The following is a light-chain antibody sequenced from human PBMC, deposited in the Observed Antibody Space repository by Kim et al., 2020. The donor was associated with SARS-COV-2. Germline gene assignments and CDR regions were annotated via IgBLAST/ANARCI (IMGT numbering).Light chain of an antibody. CDR2: DVI. V-gene: IGLV2-14*03. Sequence: GRAITISCTGTSSDIGGYNFVSWYQQHPDKAPQLIIYDVIERPSGVSNRFSGSKSGNTASLTISGLQAEDEADYYCSSYISTSTLVFGGGTQLTVL. CDR1: SSDIGGYNF. J-gene: IGLJ2*01. CDR3: SSYISTSTLV.